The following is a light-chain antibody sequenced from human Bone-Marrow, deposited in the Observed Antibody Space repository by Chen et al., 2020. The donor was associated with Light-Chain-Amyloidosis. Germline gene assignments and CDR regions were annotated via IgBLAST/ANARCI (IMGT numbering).Light chain of an antibody. J-gene: IGLJ2*01. CDR3: QSADSSGTYEVI. V-gene: IGLV3-25*02. CDR1: DLPTKY. CDR2: RDT. Sequence: SYELTQPPSVSVSPGQTARITCSGDDLPTKYAYWYQQKPGQAPVLVIHRDTERPSGISERFSGASSGTKATLTISGVQAEEEAAYHCQSADSSGTYEVIFGGGTKLTVL.